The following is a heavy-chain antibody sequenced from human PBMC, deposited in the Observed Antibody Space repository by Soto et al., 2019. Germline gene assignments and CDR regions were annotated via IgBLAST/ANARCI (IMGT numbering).Heavy chain of an antibody. J-gene: IGHJ3*02. CDR1: GDSFSRNA. D-gene: IGHD3-16*01. Sequence: QVQLVQSGAEVEKPGSSVKVSCKASGDSFSRNAFIWVRQARGQGLEWVGTIIPVFVTTNYAQKFQGRVTMSAAESTSTAYMELTRRTSEDSGVYYCAREGVYYDNSVAFDIWGQGTKVTVSS. CDR2: IIPVFVTT. CDR3: AREGVYYDNSVAFDI. V-gene: IGHV1-69*18.